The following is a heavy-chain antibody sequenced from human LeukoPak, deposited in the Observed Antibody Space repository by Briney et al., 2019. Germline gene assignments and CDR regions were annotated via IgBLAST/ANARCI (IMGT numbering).Heavy chain of an antibody. J-gene: IGHJ4*02. CDR1: GGAISSGGYY. V-gene: IGHV4-30-2*01. D-gene: IGHD2-8*01. CDR3: ARGEVLMDY. Sequence: SETLSLTCTVSGGAISSGGYYGSWIRQPPGKGLEWIGYIYHSGSTYYNPSLKSRLTISVDRSKNQFSLKLSSVTAADTAVYYCARGEVLMDYWGQGTLVTVSS. CDR2: IYHSGST.